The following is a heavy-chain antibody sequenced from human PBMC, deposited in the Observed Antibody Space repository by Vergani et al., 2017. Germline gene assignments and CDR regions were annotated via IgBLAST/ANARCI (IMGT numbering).Heavy chain of an antibody. J-gene: IGHJ3*02. D-gene: IGHD6-19*01. CDR3: AKVGRSEVAGTFGAFDI. CDR1: GFSFSSHA. V-gene: IGHV3-23*04. CDR2: LSASDRRT. Sequence: VQLAESGGGRVQPGRSLRLSCAASGFSFSSHAIHWVRQAPGKGLEWVSTLSASDRRTHYADSVKGRFTISRDNSKNTLFLHMNSLRPEDTAVYYCAKVGRSEVAGTFGAFDIWGQGTMVTVSS.